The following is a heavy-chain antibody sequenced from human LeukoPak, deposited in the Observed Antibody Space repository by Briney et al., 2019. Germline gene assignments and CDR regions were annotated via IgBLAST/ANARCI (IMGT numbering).Heavy chain of an antibody. CDR2: MNPNSGNT. V-gene: IGHV1-8*01. D-gene: IGHD3-3*01. CDR1: GYTFSGYD. J-gene: IGHJ3*02. Sequence: GASVKASCTASGYTFSGYDIDWVRQGTGQGHEWMGWMNPNSGNTGYAQKFQGRVTMTRNTSISTAYMELSSLRSEDTAVYYCARIHRRYDFWSGYYIFDAFDIWGQGTMVTVSS. CDR3: ARIHRRYDFWSGYYIFDAFDI.